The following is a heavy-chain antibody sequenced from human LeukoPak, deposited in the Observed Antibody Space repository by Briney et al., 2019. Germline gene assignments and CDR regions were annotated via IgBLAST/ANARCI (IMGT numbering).Heavy chain of an antibody. CDR3: ARAVAGNIYYYYYYMDV. Sequence: ASVKVSFKASGYTFTSYDINWVRQATGQGLEWMGWMNPNSGNTGYAQKFQGRVTMTRNTSISTAYMELSSLRSEDTAVYYCARAVAGNIYYYYYYMDVWGKGTTVTVSS. CDR1: GYTFTSYD. V-gene: IGHV1-8*01. J-gene: IGHJ6*03. CDR2: MNPNSGNT. D-gene: IGHD6-19*01.